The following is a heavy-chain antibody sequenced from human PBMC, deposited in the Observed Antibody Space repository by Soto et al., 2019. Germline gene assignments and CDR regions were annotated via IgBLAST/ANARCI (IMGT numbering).Heavy chain of an antibody. J-gene: IGHJ4*02. CDR1: CCSIHTYY. V-gene: IGHV4-59*05. D-gene: IGHD3-9*01. Sequence: SETLSLTCSFFCCSIHTYYWGWIPPPPGKAPEWIGGIYYSGSTYYNPSLQSRVTISVDTSNNHFSLKLSSATAADTAVYYCAAYDILSVYFPQYPLDYWGQGAPVTVSS. CDR3: AAYDILSVYFPQYPLDY. CDR2: IYYSGST.